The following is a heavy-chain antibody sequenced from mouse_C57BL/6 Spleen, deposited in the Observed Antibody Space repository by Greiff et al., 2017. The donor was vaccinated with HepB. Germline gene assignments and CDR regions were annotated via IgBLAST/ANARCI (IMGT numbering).Heavy chain of an antibody. J-gene: IGHJ4*01. Sequence: QVQLQQSGAELVRPGTSVKMSCKASGYTFTNYWIGWAKQRPGHGLEWIGDIYPGGGYTNYNEKFKGKATLTADKSSSTAYMQFSSLTSEDSAIYYCARGGSSFYYAMDYWGQGTSVTVSS. D-gene: IGHD1-1*01. V-gene: IGHV1-63*01. CDR3: ARGGSSFYYAMDY. CDR2: IYPGGGYT. CDR1: GYTFTNYW.